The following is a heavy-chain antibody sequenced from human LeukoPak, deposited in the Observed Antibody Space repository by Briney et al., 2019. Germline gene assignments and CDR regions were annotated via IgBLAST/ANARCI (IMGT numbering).Heavy chain of an antibody. CDR2: FGSAGDT. Sequence: GGSLRLSCATSGFPFSAYDMHWVRQAPGKGLEWVSAFGSAGDTYYPGAVKGRFTISRDYATDSLYLQMNSLRAGDTAVHFCVRGALPGDNWYFDLWGRGTLVTVSS. J-gene: IGHJ2*01. CDR3: VRGALPGDNWYFDL. V-gene: IGHV3-13*01. CDR1: GFPFSAYD.